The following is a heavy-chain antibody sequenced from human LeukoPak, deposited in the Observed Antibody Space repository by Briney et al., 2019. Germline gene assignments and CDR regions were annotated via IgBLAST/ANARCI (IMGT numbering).Heavy chain of an antibody. CDR3: ARGIVGPAGDY. D-gene: IGHD1-26*01. CDR2: INSDGSTT. V-gene: IGHV3-74*01. J-gene: IGHJ4*02. CDR1: GFSFSNYW. Sequence: GGSLRLSCVVSGFSFSNYWMHWVRQAPGKGLVWVSRINSDGSTTSYAASVKGRFTISRDNAKNTLYLQMNSLRAEDTAVYYCARGIVGPAGDYWGQGTLVTVSS.